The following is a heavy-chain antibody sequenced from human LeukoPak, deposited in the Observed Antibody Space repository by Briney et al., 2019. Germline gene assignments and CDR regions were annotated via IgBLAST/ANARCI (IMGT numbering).Heavy chain of an antibody. Sequence: GGSLRLSCAASGFTFSSYAMSWVRQAPGKGLEWVSDINGSGGSTYYADSLKGRFTISRDNSKNTLYLQMNSLRAEDTAVYYCVPRKEWSCYMDVWGKGTTVTVSS. J-gene: IGHJ6*03. D-gene: IGHD3-3*01. CDR1: GFTFSSYA. V-gene: IGHV3-23*01. CDR2: INGSGGST. CDR3: VPRKEWSCYMDV.